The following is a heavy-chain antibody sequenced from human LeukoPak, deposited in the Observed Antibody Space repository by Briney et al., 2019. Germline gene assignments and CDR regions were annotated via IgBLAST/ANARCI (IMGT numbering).Heavy chain of an antibody. CDR3: ARGVFSGSYYYFDY. Sequence: PSQTLSLTCTVSGGSISSGSYYWSWIRQPAGKGLEWIGPIYTSGSTNYNPSLKSRVTISVDTSKNQFSLKLSSVTAADTAVYYCARGVFSGSYYYFDYWGQGTLVTVSS. CDR2: IYTSGST. J-gene: IGHJ4*02. D-gene: IGHD1-26*01. V-gene: IGHV4-61*02. CDR1: GGSISSGSYY.